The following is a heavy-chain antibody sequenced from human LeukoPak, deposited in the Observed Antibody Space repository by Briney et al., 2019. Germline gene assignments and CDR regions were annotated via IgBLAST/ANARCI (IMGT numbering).Heavy chain of an antibody. D-gene: IGHD3-3*01. V-gene: IGHV4-39*02. CDR3: ARLGAGPTYYDFWSGYSSFYFDY. J-gene: IGHJ4*02. Sequence: SETLSLTCTVSGGSTSSGNCYWGWIRQPPGKGLEWIGGISSSGNTYYNPSLKSRITISIDTSKNHFSLKLSSVSAADTAVYYCARLGAGPTYYDFWSGYSSFYFDYWGQGTLVTVSS. CDR2: ISSSGNT. CDR1: GGSTSSGNCY.